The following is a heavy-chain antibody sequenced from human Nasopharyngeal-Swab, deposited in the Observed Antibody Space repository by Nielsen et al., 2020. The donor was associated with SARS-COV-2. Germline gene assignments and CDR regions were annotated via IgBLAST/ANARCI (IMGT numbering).Heavy chain of an antibody. CDR2: ISASGGST. Sequence: GESLKISCRASGFNFNIYDMAWVRRTPGRGLQWVSGISASGGSTYYTDSVKGRFAVSRDNSRNTLYLQMHSLRVEDTALYYCAKDDVVRGDAFDIWGQGTMVTVSS. D-gene: IGHD3-10*01. V-gene: IGHV3-23*01. CDR1: GFNFNIYD. J-gene: IGHJ3*02. CDR3: AKDDVVRGDAFDI.